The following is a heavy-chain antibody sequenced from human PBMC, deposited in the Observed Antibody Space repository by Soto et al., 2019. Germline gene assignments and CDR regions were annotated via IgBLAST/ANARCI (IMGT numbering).Heavy chain of an antibody. CDR2: ISSSSSYI. CDR1: GVPFSSYI. V-gene: IGHV3-21*01. CDR3: ARAGLFGVQQPTRPTKGFAY. Sequence: PGGSLSLSSAASGVPFSSYIMNWVRQAPGKGLEWVSSISSSSSYIYYADSVKGRFTISRDNAKNSLYLQMNSLRAEDTAVYYCARAGLFGVQQPTRPTKGFAYWGQGTLVTVSS. J-gene: IGHJ4*02. D-gene: IGHD1-1*01.